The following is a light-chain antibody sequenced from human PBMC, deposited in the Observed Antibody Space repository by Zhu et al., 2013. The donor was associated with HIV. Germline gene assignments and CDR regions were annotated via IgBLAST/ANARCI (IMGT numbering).Light chain of an antibody. Sequence: DIQMTQSPSTLSASIGDRVTITCRASQSISYWLAWYQQKPGKAPKLLIYAASSLQSGVPSRFSGSGSGTDFTLTISSLQPEDFATYYCQQASSFPFTFGGGTKVEIK. J-gene: IGKJ4*01. V-gene: IGKV1-12*01. CDR1: QSISYW. CDR3: QQASSFPFT. CDR2: AAS.